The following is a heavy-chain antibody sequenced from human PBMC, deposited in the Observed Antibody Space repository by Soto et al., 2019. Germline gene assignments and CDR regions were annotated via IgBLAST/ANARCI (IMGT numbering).Heavy chain of an antibody. CDR3: TRHGRPDTTIFGVAAYYFVT. J-gene: IGHJ4*02. D-gene: IGHD3-3*01. Sequence: SETLSLTCTVSGGSTRSSGYYWGGVRQTPGKGLEWIGSMSYTTTSYYAPSLRSRAVTSVDTAKNQFSLRLSSVTAADTAVYYCTRHGRPDTTIFGVAAYYFVTWGQGTLVTVSS. CDR2: MSYTTTS. CDR1: GGSTRSSGYY. V-gene: IGHV4-39*01.